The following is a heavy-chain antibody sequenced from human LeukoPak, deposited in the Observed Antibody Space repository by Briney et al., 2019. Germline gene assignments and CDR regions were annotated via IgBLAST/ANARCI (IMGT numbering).Heavy chain of an antibody. CDR2: ISTYNGNT. CDR3: ARVLRYDFWSAYYLDY. J-gene: IGHJ4*02. D-gene: IGHD3-3*01. Sequence: EASVKVSCKASGYTFNSYDISWVRQAPGQGLEWMAWISTYNGNTNYAQKVQGRATMTTDTSTSTAYMELRSLRSDDTAVYYCARVLRYDFWSAYYLDYWGQGTLVTVSS. CDR1: GYTFNSYD. V-gene: IGHV1-18*01.